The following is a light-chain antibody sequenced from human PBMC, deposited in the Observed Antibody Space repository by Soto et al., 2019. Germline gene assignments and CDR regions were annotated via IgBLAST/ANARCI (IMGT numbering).Light chain of an antibody. CDR2: AAS. J-gene: IGKJ3*01. V-gene: IGKV1-39*01. Sequence: DIQMTQSPSSLSASVGDRVTITCRASQSISSYLNWYQQKPGKAPKLLIYAASSLQSGVPSRFSRSGSGTDFTLTISSLQPEDSATYYCQQSYSTLFTFGPGTKVDIK. CDR3: QQSYSTLFT. CDR1: QSISSY.